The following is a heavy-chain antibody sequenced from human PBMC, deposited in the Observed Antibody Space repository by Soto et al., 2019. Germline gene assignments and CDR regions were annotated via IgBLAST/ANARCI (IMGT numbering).Heavy chain of an antibody. J-gene: IGHJ4*02. CDR1: GFTFSSYA. CDR3: AKDAGNYYDSSGYYGLRYFDY. Sequence: GGSLRLSCAASGFTFSSYAMSWVRQAPGKGLEWVSAISGSGGSTYYADSVKGRFTISRDNSKNTLYLQMNSLRAEDTAVYYCAKDAGNYYDSSGYYGLRYFDYWGQGTLVTVSS. V-gene: IGHV3-23*01. D-gene: IGHD3-22*01. CDR2: ISGSGGST.